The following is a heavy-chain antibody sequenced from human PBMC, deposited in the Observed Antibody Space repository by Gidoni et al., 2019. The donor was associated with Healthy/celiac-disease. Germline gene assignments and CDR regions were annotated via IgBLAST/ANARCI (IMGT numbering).Heavy chain of an antibody. CDR3: ARGDGSGWYPLDY. D-gene: IGHD6-19*01. V-gene: IGHV3-21*01. CDR1: GFTCSSYS. Sequence: EVQLVESGGGLVKPGGSLRLSGAASGFTCSSYSMNWVRQAPGKGLEWVSSISSSSSYIYYADSVKGRFTISRDNAKNSLYLQMNSLRAEDTAVYYCARGDGSGWYPLDYWGQGTLVTVSS. CDR2: ISSSSSYI. J-gene: IGHJ4*02.